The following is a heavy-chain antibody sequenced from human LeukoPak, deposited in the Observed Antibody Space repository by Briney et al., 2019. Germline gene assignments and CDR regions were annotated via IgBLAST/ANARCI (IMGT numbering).Heavy chain of an antibody. D-gene: IGHD2-2*02. V-gene: IGHV3-15*01. CDR2: IKSKTDGGTT. CDR3: TTDLRYCSSTSCYIRGLWVDY. Sequence: GGSLRLSCAASGFTFSNAWMSWVRQAPGKGLEWVGRIKSKTDGGTTDYAARVKGRFTISRDDSKNTLYLQMNSLKTEDTAVYYCTTDLRYCSSTSCYIRGLWVDYWGQGTLVTVSS. CDR1: GFTFSNAW. J-gene: IGHJ4*02.